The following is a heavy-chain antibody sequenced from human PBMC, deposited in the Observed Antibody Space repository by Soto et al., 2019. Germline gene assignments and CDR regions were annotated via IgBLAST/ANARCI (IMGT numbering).Heavy chain of an antibody. D-gene: IGHD3-16*01. CDR1: GFTYRNTW. V-gene: IGHV3-15*01. Sequence: PGGSLRLSCAASGFTYRNTWMSWVRRAPGKGLEWVGRIKRSSDGGTTNYAAPVGGRFTISRDDSKNTLYLQMNNVKSDDTAVYYCATDNMRDDTDNMLGTTSPQFHHWRQGTLVTVSS. CDR2: IKRSSDGGTT. CDR3: ATDNMRDDTDNMLGTTSPQFHH. J-gene: IGHJ1*01.